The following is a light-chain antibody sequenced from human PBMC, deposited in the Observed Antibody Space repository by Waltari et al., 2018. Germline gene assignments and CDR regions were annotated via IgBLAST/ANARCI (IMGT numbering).Light chain of an antibody. CDR1: QNIGTD. V-gene: IGKV3-11*01. Sequence: DNVVTQSPVTLSLSPGERATLSCRTSQNIGTDLAWYQHRPGHAPRLLIYDASDRATGVPARFRGSGYGTYFALTIDDLEPEDFASYYCQRRGNWPTFGQGTRLDI. J-gene: IGKJ5*01. CDR2: DAS. CDR3: QRRGNWPT.